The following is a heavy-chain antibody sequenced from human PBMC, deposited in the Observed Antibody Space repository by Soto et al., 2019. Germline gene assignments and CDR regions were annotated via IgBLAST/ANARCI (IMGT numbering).Heavy chain of an antibody. Sequence: QVQLQQWGAGLLKPSETLSLTCAVYGGSFSGYYWSWIRQPPGKGLEWIGEINHSGSTNYNPSLKSRVTISVDTSKNQFSLKLSSVTAADTAVYYCARGSTYYDFWSGYYNLDYWGQGTLVTVSS. CDR1: GGSFSGYY. CDR2: INHSGST. D-gene: IGHD3-3*01. CDR3: ARGSTYYDFWSGYYNLDY. J-gene: IGHJ4*02. V-gene: IGHV4-34*01.